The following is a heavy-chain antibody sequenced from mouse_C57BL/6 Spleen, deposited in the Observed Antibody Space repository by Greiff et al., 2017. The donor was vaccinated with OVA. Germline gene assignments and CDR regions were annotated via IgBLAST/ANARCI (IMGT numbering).Heavy chain of an antibody. V-gene: IGHV8-8*01. CDR3: ARIARDGNYQNYYALDY. D-gene: IGHD2-1*01. Sequence: QVTLKESGPGILQPSQTLSLTCYFSGFSLSTYGMGGGRIRQPSGKGLEWLAHSWWDDDKYYNPALKSRLTISKDTSKNQIFLKIANVDTADTATYYCARIARDGNYQNYYALDYWGQGTSVTVSS. CDR1: GFSLSTYGMG. CDR2: SWWDDDK. J-gene: IGHJ4*01.